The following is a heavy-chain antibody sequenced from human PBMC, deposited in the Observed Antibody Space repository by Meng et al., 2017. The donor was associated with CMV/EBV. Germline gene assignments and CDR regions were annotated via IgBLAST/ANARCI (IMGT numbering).Heavy chain of an antibody. CDR3: ARDRGKEYQLLDDYYYGMDV. J-gene: IGHJ6*02. Sequence: GESLKISCAASGFTFSDYYMSWIRQAPGKGLEWVSYISSSGSTIYYADSVKGRFTISRDNAKNSLYLQMNSLRAEDTAVYYCARDRGKEYQLLDDYYYGMDVWGQGTTVTASS. CDR2: ISSSGSTI. CDR1: GFTFSDYY. V-gene: IGHV3-11*04. D-gene: IGHD2-2*01.